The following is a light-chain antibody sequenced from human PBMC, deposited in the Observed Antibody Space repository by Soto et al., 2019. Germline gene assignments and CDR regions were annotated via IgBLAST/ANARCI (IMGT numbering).Light chain of an antibody. V-gene: IGLV1-40*01. CDR2: EGT. J-gene: IGLJ1*01. Sequence: QSVLTQPPSVSGAPGQRVTISCTGSSSNIGAGYDVHWYQQLPGTAPKLLIYEGTQRPSGVSSRFSGSKSGNTASLTISGLQAEDEADYYCCSYASSSSYVFGTGTKVTV. CDR1: SSNIGAGYD. CDR3: CSYASSSSYV.